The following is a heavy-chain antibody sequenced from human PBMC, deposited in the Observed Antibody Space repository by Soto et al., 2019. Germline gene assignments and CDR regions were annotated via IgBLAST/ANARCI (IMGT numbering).Heavy chain of an antibody. Sequence: ASVKVSCKASGGTFSSYAISWVRQAPGQGLEWMGGIIPIFGTANYAQKFQGRVTITADESTSTAYMELSSLRSEDTAVHYCARGTRGSVLLDAFDIWGQGTMVTVSS. V-gene: IGHV1-69*13. J-gene: IGHJ3*02. CDR3: ARGTRGSVLLDAFDI. CDR1: GGTFSSYA. CDR2: IIPIFGTA. D-gene: IGHD3-10*01.